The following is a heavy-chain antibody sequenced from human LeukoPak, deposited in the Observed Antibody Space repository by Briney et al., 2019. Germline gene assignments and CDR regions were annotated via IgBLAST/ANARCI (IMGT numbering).Heavy chain of an antibody. CDR3: ARDQWGSSSWYYHYYGMDV. D-gene: IGHD6-13*01. Sequence: AASVKVSCKASGYTFTSYGISWVRQAPGQGLEWMGWISAYNGNTNYAQKLQGRVTMTTDTSTSTAYMELRSLRSDDTAVYYCARDQWGSSSWYYHYYGMDVWGQGTTVTVSS. J-gene: IGHJ6*02. CDR1: GYTFTSYG. CDR2: ISAYNGNT. V-gene: IGHV1-18*01.